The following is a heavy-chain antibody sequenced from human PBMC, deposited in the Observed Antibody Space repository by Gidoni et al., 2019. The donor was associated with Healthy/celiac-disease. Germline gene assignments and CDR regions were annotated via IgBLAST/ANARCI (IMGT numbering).Heavy chain of an antibody. CDR1: SYG. CDR2: IWYDGSNK. Sequence: SYGMHWVRQAPGKGLEWVAVIWYDGSNKYYADSVKGRFTISRDNSKNTLYLQMNSLRAEDTAVYYCAREFYSSGDYWGQGTLVTVSS. V-gene: IGHV3-33*01. D-gene: IGHD6-19*01. J-gene: IGHJ4*02. CDR3: AREFYSSGDY.